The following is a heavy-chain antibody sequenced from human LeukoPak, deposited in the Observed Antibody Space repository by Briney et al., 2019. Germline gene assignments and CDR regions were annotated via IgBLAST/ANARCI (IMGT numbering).Heavy chain of an antibody. D-gene: IGHD6-19*01. Sequence: GGSLRLSCAASGFTFSTYWMHWVRQAPGKGLVWVSCINSDESSPTYEDSVHSRFPISRDNAKNKEYLQMNSPGADATAVYYCARWGSSGWYPMDVWGQGTTVTVSS. CDR1: GFTFSTYW. CDR2: INSDESSP. J-gene: IGHJ6*02. CDR3: ARWGSSGWYPMDV. V-gene: IGHV3-74*01.